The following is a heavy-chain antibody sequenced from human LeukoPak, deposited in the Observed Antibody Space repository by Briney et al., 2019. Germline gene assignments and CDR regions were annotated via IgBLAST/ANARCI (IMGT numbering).Heavy chain of an antibody. Sequence: ASVKVSCKVSGNRLCELSIQCVRQAPGKGLECLGGFDPEEAKMVYAQNFQGRVTMTEDTSTQTAYMELSGLTSDDTAVYYCTTRSADFWRGFVNWGQGTLVTVSS. J-gene: IGHJ4*02. CDR1: GNRLCELS. V-gene: IGHV1-24*01. D-gene: IGHD3-3*01. CDR3: TTRSADFWRGFVN. CDR2: FDPEEAKM.